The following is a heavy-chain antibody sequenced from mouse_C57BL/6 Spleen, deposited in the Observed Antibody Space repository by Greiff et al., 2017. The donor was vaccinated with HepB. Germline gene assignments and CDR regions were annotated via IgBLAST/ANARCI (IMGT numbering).Heavy chain of an antibody. CDR2: ISSGSSTI. CDR1: GFTFSDYG. V-gene: IGHV5-17*01. J-gene: IGHJ1*03. Sequence: EVMLVESGGGLVKPGGSLKLSCAASGFTFSDYGMHWVRQAPEKGLEWVAYISSGSSTIYYADTVKGRFTISRDNAKNTLFLQMTSLRSEDTVMYYCARGITTVVDWYFDVWGTGTTVTVSS. CDR3: ARGITTVVDWYFDV. D-gene: IGHD1-1*01.